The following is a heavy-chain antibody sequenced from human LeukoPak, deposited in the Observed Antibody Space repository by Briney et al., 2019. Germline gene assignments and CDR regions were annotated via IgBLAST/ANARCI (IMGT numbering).Heavy chain of an antibody. CDR2: ISSSGGST. CDR1: GFTFSSYA. Sequence: GGSLRLSCAASGFTFSSYAMSWVRQAPGKGLEWVSAISSSGGSTYYADSVKGRFTISRDNSKNTLYLQMNSLRAEDTAVYYCAKDRYKRGSSTSCLFDYWGQGTLVTVSS. J-gene: IGHJ4*02. V-gene: IGHV3-23*01. D-gene: IGHD2-2*01. CDR3: AKDRYKRGSSTSCLFDY.